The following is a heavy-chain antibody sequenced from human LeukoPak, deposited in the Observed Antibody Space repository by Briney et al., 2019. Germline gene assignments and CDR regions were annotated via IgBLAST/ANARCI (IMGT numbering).Heavy chain of an antibody. J-gene: IGHJ4*02. Sequence: GASVKVSCKASGYTFTGYYMHWVRQAPGQGLEWMGWINPNSGGTNYAQKFQARVTMTRDTSISTAYMELSRLRSDDTAVYYCARDLYYDSSGYYFGGYWGQGTLVTVSS. D-gene: IGHD3-22*01. V-gene: IGHV1-2*02. CDR3: ARDLYYDSSGYYFGGY. CDR2: INPNSGGT. CDR1: GYTFTGYY.